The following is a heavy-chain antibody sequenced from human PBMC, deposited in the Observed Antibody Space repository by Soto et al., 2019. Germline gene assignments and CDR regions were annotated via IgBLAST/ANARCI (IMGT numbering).Heavy chain of an antibody. D-gene: IGHD3-22*01. Sequence: QVQLVQSGAEVRKPGASVKVSCKASGYTFTSYGISWVRQAPGQGLEWMGWISAYNGNTNYAQKLKDRVTMTTDTSTNKAYLEMRSLRSDGTAVYYCARDLPYGTSGYQPRMDSFDPWGQGTQVTVSS. CDR3: ARDLPYGTSGYQPRMDSFDP. CDR1: GYTFTSYG. J-gene: IGHJ5*02. V-gene: IGHV1-18*01. CDR2: ISAYNGNT.